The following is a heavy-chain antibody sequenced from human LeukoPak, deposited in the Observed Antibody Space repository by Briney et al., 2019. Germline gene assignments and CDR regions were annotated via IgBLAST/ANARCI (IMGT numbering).Heavy chain of an antibody. J-gene: IGHJ5*02. V-gene: IGHV4-30-2*01. D-gene: IGHD3-10*01. CDR2: IYHSGST. Sequence: SETLSLTCTVSGGSISSGGYYWSWIRQPPGKGLEWIGYIYHSGSTYYNPSLKSRVTISVDRSKNQFSLKLSSVTAADTVVYYCARDELSRGFDPWGQGTLVTVSS. CDR1: GGSISSGGYY. CDR3: ARDELSRGFDP.